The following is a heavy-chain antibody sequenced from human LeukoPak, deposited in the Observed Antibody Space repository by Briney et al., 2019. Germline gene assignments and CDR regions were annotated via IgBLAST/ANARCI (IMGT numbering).Heavy chain of an antibody. V-gene: IGHV1-24*01. D-gene: IGHD6-6*01. J-gene: IGHJ4*02. Sequence: ASVKVSCKVSGYTLTELSMHWVRQAPGKGLEWMGGFDPEDGETIYAQKSQGRVTMTEDTSTDTAYMELSSLRSEDTAVYYCATGFGYSSSSRGNDYWGQGTLVTVSS. CDR1: GYTLTELS. CDR2: FDPEDGET. CDR3: ATGFGYSSSSRGNDY.